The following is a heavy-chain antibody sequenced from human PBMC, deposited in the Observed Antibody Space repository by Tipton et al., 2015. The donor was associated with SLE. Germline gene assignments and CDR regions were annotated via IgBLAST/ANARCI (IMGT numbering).Heavy chain of an antibody. J-gene: IGHJ4*02. CDR3: AGSGEHYFDY. CDR1: GGSISSGGYY. V-gene: IGHV4-31*03. CDR2: IYYSGST. D-gene: IGHD3-3*01. Sequence: LRLSCTVSGGSISSGGYYWSWIRQHPGKGLEWIGYIYYSGSTYYNPSLKSRVTISVDTSKNQFSLKLSSVTAADTAVYYCAGSGEHYFDYWGRGTLVTVSS.